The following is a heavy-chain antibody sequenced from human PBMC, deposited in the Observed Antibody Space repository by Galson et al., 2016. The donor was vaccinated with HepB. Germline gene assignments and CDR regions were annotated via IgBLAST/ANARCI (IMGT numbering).Heavy chain of an antibody. CDR1: GYTFTSYY. Sequence: SVKVSCKASGYTFTSYYMHWVRQAPGQGLEWMGMINPSGGRTSYTEKFQGRVTMTRDTSTGTVYMELSSLRSDDTAVYYCARTDSALMAQGIGTFDYWGQGTLVTVSS. CDR2: INPSGGRT. J-gene: IGHJ4*02. D-gene: IGHD2-8*01. V-gene: IGHV1-46*01. CDR3: ARTDSALMAQGIGTFDY.